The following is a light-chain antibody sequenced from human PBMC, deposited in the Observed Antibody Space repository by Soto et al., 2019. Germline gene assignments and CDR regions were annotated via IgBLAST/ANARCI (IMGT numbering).Light chain of an antibody. Sequence: QSVLTQPPSVSAAPGQKVTISCSGSSSNIGVKSVSWYQQLPRTAPKLLIYDNSARPSGIPDRFSASKSGTSATLGITGLQTGDEADYYCGTWDDSLRAVVFGGGTKLTVL. V-gene: IGLV1-51*01. CDR1: SSNIGVKS. CDR3: GTWDDSLRAVV. J-gene: IGLJ2*01. CDR2: DNS.